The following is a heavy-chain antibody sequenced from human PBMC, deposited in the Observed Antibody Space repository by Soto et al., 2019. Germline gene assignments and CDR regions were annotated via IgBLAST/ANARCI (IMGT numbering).Heavy chain of an antibody. D-gene: IGHD3-9*01. J-gene: IGHJ4*02. Sequence: SETLSLTCTVSSGSISSYYWSWIRQPPGKGLEWIGYIYYSGSTNYNPSLKSRVTISVDTSKNQFSLRLSSVTAADTAVYYCARQNYDILTGYYPVPYFDYWGQGTLVTVSS. V-gene: IGHV4-59*08. CDR3: ARQNYDILTGYYPVPYFDY. CDR1: SGSISSYY. CDR2: IYYSGST.